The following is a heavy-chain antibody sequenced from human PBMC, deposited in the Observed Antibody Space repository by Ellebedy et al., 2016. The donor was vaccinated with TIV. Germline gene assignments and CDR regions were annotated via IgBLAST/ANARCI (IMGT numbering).Heavy chain of an antibody. CDR2: ISGSGGST. CDR1: GFTFSSYA. J-gene: IGHJ4*02. D-gene: IGHD6-19*01. Sequence: GGSLRLSCAASGFTFSSYAMSWVRQAPGKGLKWVSAISGSGGSTYYADSVKGRFTISRDNSKNTLYLQMNSLRAEDTAVYYCAKYIAVAGIFFDYWGQGTLVTVSS. CDR3: AKYIAVAGIFFDY. V-gene: IGHV3-23*01.